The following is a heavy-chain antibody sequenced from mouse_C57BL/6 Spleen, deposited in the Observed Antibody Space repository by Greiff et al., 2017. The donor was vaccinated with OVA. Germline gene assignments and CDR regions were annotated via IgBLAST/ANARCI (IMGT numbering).Heavy chain of an antibody. CDR2: ISDGGSYT. J-gene: IGHJ3*01. CDR3: ARDGDGAWFAY. CDR1: GFTFSSYA. Sequence: EVKVVESGGGLVKPGGSLKLSCAASGFTFSSYAMSWVRQPPEKRLEWVATISDGGSYTNYPDNVKGRFTISRDNAKNNLYLQMSHLKSEDTAMYYWARDGDGAWFAYWGQGTLVTVSA. V-gene: IGHV5-4*01.